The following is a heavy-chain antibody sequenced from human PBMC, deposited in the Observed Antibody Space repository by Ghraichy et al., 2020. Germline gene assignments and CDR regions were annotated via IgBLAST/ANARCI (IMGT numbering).Heavy chain of an antibody. V-gene: IGHV4-59*08. D-gene: IGHD4-17*01. CDR3: ARHRGDYGDYYFDY. CDR2: MYGTGTT. J-gene: IGHJ4*02. CDR1: GGSISHYY. Sequence: SETLSLTCTVSGGSISHYYWSWLRQPPGKGLEWIGYMYGTGTTNYTPSLRSRVTISADMSKNQFSLKLRSVTAADTAVFYCARHRGDYGDYYFDYWGQGILDTVSS.